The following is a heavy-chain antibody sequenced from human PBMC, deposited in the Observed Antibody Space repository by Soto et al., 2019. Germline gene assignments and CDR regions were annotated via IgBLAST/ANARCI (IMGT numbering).Heavy chain of an antibody. CDR1: GFTFSRYS. Sequence: GVSLRRSCAASGFTFSRYSMNWVRQAPGKGLEWVSYISSSSSTIYYADSVKGRFTISRDNAKNSLSLQMNSLRAEDTAVYYCARGGGCSSTSCYAFDYWGQGT. CDR3: ARGGGCSSTSCYAFDY. J-gene: IGHJ4*02. V-gene: IGHV3-48*01. CDR2: ISSSSSTI. D-gene: IGHD2-2*01.